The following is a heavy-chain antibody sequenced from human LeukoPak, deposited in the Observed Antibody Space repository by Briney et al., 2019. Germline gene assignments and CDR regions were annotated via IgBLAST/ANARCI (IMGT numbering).Heavy chain of an antibody. CDR2: IIPILGIA. Sequence: ASVKVSCKASGGTFSSYTISWVRQAPGQGLEWMGRIIPILGIANYAQKFQGRVTITADKSTSTAYMELSSLRSEDTAVYYCASCFWSGYKSSYYYGVGVWGQGTTVTVSS. CDR3: ASCFWSGYKSSYYYGVGV. CDR1: GGTFSSYT. V-gene: IGHV1-69*02. J-gene: IGHJ6*02. D-gene: IGHD3-3*01.